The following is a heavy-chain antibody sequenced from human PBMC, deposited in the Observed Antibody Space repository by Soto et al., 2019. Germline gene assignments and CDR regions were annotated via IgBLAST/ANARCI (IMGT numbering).Heavy chain of an antibody. D-gene: IGHD2-15*01. CDR1: GFTFSSYS. CDR2: ISSSSSYI. J-gene: IGHJ5*02. Sequence: GGSLRLSCAASGFTFSSYSMNWVRQAPGKGLEWVSSISSSSSYIYYADSVKGRFTISRDNAKNSLYLQMNSLRAEDTAVYYCAREYCSGGSCYEDELSWFDPWGQGTLVTVSS. CDR3: AREYCSGGSCYEDELSWFDP. V-gene: IGHV3-21*01.